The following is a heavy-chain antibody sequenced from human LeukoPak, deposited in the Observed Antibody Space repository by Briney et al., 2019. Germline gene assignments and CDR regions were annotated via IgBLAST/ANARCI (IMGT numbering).Heavy chain of an antibody. V-gene: IGHV3-66*01. D-gene: IGHD6-19*01. CDR2: IYSGGTT. J-gene: IGHJ4*02. Sequence: PVGSLRLSCAASGFTVSSNYVSWVRQAPGKGLEWVSNIYSGGTTYYADSVKGRFTISRDNSKNTLYLQMNSLRAEDTAVYYCATSIAVAGTVDYWGQGALVTVSS. CDR1: GFTVSSNY. CDR3: ATSIAVAGTVDY.